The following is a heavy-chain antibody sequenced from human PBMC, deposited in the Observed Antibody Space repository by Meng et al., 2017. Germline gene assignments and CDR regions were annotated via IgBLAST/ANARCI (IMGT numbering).Heavy chain of an antibody. CDR2: IIPIFGTA. D-gene: IGHD4-23*01. J-gene: IGHJ4*02. Sequence: SVKVSCKASGGTFSSYAISWVRQAPGQGLEWMGGIIPIFGTANYAQKFQGRVTITADESTSTAYMELSSLRSEDTAVYYCARDEGYGGNSLNDYWGQGTLVTVSS. CDR1: GGTFSSYA. V-gene: IGHV1-69*13. CDR3: ARDEGYGGNSLNDY.